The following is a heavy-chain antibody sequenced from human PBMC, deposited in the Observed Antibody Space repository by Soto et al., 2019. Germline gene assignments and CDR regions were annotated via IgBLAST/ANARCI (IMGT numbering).Heavy chain of an antibody. CDR2: INPNSSCT. V-gene: IGHV1-2*02. J-gene: IGHJ6*01. Sequence: DPVKVACTASGDSLRAHYIHWVRQAPGLGLEWMGSINPNSSCTVYAQNFQGRFLMTRDTSLTTVYMQLNRLTSDDTSIYFCERDLIVDGPDNYGMDVSAQGTTLPVSS. CDR3: ERDLIVDGPDNYGMDV. CDR1: GDSLRAHY. D-gene: IGHD1-26*01.